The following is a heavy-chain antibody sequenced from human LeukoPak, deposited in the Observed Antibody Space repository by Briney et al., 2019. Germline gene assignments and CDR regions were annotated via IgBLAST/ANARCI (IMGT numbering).Heavy chain of an antibody. CDR3: ARDRIYGDYLFDY. CDR2: ISSSSSYI. D-gene: IGHD4-17*01. Sequence: GGSLRLSCAASGFTFSSYAMSWVRQAPGKGLEWVSSISSSSSYIYYADSVKGRFTISRDNAKNSLYLQMNSLRAEDTAVYYCARDRIYGDYLFDYWGQGTLVTVSS. J-gene: IGHJ4*02. CDR1: GFTFSSYA. V-gene: IGHV3-21*01.